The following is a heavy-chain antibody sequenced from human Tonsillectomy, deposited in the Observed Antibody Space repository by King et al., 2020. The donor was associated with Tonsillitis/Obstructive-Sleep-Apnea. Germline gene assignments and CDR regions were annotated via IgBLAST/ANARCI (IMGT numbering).Heavy chain of an antibody. CDR1: GFSLSTSGVG. J-gene: IGHJ4*02. D-gene: IGHD6-13*01. CDR3: AHRRPGIAAAPPTHYFDY. CDR2: IYWDDDK. Sequence: FTLQESGPTLVKPTQTLTLTCTFSGFSLSTSGVGVGWIRQPPGQALEWLALIYWDDDKRYSPSLKSRLTITKDTSKNQVVLTMTNMDPVDTATYYCAHRRPGIAAAPPTHYFDYWGQGTLVTVSS. V-gene: IGHV2-5*02.